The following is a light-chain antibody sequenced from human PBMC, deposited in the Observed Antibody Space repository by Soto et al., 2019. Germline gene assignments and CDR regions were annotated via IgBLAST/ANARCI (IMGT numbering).Light chain of an antibody. J-gene: IGKJ2*01. CDR3: QQYGSSPYT. V-gene: IGKV3-20*01. CDR1: QSVSSY. Sequence: EIVLTQSPGTLSLSPGERATLSCRASQSVSSYLAWYQQKPGQAPRLLIYGASSRATGIPDRFSGSGSGTDFTLTISRLESEDFAVYYCQQYGSSPYTFGQGTKLEIK. CDR2: GAS.